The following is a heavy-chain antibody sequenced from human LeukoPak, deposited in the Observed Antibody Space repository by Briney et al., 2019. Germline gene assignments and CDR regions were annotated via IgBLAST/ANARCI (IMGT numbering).Heavy chain of an antibody. CDR1: GGSIRSSSYY. V-gene: IGHV4-61*01. CDR2: IHYSGST. D-gene: IGHD2-2*01. Sequence: PSETLSLTCSVSGGSIRSSSYYWSWIRQPPGKRLEWIGYIHYSGSTNYNPSLRGRVTISLDMSKNQFSLKLSSVTAADTAVYYCARTTEGYCSSTRCYGFDYYYYMDVWGKGTTVTISS. CDR3: ARTTEGYCSSTRCYGFDYYYYMDV. J-gene: IGHJ6*03.